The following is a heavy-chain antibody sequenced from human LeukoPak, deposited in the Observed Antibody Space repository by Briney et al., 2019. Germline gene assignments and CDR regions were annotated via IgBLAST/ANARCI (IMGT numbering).Heavy chain of an antibody. V-gene: IGHV3-66*01. Sequence: GGSLRLSCAASGFTVSSNYMSWVRQAPGKGLEWVSDIYSGGSTYYGESVKGRFTISRDNSKNTVYLQMNSLRAEDTAVYYCARSRFYYGSGTILDYWGQGTLVTVSS. D-gene: IGHD3-10*01. CDR2: IYSGGST. CDR1: GFTVSSNY. CDR3: ARSRFYYGSGTILDY. J-gene: IGHJ4*02.